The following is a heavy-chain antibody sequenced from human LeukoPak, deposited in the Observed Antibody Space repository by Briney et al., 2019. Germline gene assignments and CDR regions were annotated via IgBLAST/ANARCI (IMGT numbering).Heavy chain of an antibody. V-gene: IGHV3-53*01. J-gene: IGHJ4*02. CDR2: IYSGGTT. D-gene: IGHD2-8*01. Sequence: PGGSLRLSCAASGFTVSNNYLSWVRQAPWKGLEWVSVIYSGGTTYYADSAKGQFTISRDNSKNTVYLQMNNLRAEDTAVYYCARGIRTKYYFDYWGLGILVTVSS. CDR3: ARGIRTKYYFDY. CDR1: GFTVSNNY.